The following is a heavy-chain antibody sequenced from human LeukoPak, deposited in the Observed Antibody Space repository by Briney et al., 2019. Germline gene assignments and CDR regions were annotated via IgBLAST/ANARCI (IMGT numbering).Heavy chain of an antibody. CDR1: GDSVSSNSAA. Sequence: QTLSLTCAISGDSVSSNSAAWNWIRQSPSRGLEWLGRTFYRSKWYNDYAVSLKSRITINPDTSKNHFSLQLSSVTAADTAMYYCAREGVGTYSSSWSGNALDIWGQGTMVTVSS. CDR2: TFYRSKWYN. V-gene: IGHV6-1*01. D-gene: IGHD6-13*01. J-gene: IGHJ3*02. CDR3: AREGVGTYSSSWSGNALDI.